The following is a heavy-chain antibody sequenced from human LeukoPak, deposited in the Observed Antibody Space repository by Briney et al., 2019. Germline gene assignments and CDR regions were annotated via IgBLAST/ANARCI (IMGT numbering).Heavy chain of an antibody. Sequence: GGSLRLSCAASGFTFSSYAMSWVRQAPGKGLEWVSAISGSGGSTYYADSVKGRFTISRDNSKNTLYLQMNSLRAEDTAAYYCAKDSLYDFWSGYYSYWGQGTLVTVSS. V-gene: IGHV3-23*01. CDR2: ISGSGGST. CDR1: GFTFSSYA. CDR3: AKDSLYDFWSGYYSY. J-gene: IGHJ4*02. D-gene: IGHD3-3*01.